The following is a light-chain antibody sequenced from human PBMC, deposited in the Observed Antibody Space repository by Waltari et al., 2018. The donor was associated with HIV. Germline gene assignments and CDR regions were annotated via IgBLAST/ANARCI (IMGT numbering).Light chain of an antibody. CDR2: AVN. V-gene: IGLV2-11*01. Sequence: QSALTQSRSVSGSPGQSVTISCTGTSSDVGGYDYVSWYQQHPDKVPKLMIYAVNKRPSGVPDRFSGSKSGNTASLIISVLQPEDEADYYCCSFAGSHFVFGTGTRVTVL. J-gene: IGLJ1*01. CDR1: SSDVGGYDY. CDR3: CSFAGSHFV.